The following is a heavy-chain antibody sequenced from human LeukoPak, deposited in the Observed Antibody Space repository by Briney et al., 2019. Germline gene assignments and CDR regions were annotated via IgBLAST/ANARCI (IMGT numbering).Heavy chain of an antibody. CDR2: IRYDGSNK. Sequence: PGGSLRLSCAASGFTFSSYGMHWVRQAPGKGLEWVACIRYDGSNKYYADSVRGRFTISRDNAKNSLYLQMNSLRPEDMALYYCAKQKGGDFWSGSPYYYFDYWGQGTLVTVSS. J-gene: IGHJ4*02. D-gene: IGHD3-3*01. CDR1: GFTFSSYG. V-gene: IGHV3-30*02. CDR3: AKQKGGDFWSGSPYYYFDY.